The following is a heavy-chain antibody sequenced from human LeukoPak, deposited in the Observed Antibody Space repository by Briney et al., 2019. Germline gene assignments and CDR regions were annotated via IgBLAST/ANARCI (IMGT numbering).Heavy chain of an antibody. J-gene: IGHJ4*02. V-gene: IGHV3-33*01. Sequence: GGSLRLSCAASGFTFSNYGMHWVRQAPGKGLEWVAVIWYDGSNKYYADSVKGRFTISRDNSKNTLYLQMNSLRAEDTAVYYCARIWFGEASVDYWGRGTLVTVSS. CDR2: IWYDGSNK. CDR1: GFTFSNYG. CDR3: ARIWFGEASVDY. D-gene: IGHD3-10*01.